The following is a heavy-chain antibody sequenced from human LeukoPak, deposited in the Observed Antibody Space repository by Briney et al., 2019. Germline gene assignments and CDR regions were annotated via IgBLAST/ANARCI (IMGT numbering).Heavy chain of an antibody. Sequence: GESLKISCKGSGYSFTSYWIGWVRQMPGKGLEWMGIIYPGDSDTRYSPSFQGQVTISADKSISTAYLQWSSLKASDTAMYYCARGELGYCTNSVCVNFDYWGQGTLVTVSS. CDR2: IYPGDSDT. D-gene: IGHD2-8*01. J-gene: IGHJ4*02. CDR1: GYSFTSYW. CDR3: ARGELGYCTNSVCVNFDY. V-gene: IGHV5-51*01.